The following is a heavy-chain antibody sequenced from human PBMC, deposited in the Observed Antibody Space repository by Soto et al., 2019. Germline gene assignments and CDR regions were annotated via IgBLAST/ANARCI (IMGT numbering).Heavy chain of an antibody. J-gene: IGHJ4*02. Sequence: SGGSLRLSCAASGFTFSDYYMSWIRQAPGKGLEWVSYISSSGSTIYYADSVKGRFTISRDNAKNSLYLQMNSLRAEDTAVYYCARDGVQYCGGDRFGVGIDYWGQGTLVTVSS. CDR2: ISSSGSTI. CDR1: GFTFSDYY. D-gene: IGHD2-21*02. CDR3: ARDGVQYCGGDRFGVGIDY. V-gene: IGHV3-11*01.